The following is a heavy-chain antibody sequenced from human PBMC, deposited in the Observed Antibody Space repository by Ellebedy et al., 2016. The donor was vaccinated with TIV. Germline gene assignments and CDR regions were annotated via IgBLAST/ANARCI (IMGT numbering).Heavy chain of an antibody. CDR1: GFTFGDYA. V-gene: IGHV3-49*04. Sequence: GESLKISCTASGFTFGDYAMSWVRQAPGKGLEWVGFIRSKAYGGTTEYAASVKGRFTISRDDSKSIAYLQMNSLKTEDTAVYYCTRISLTYYDILTGPTFDYWGQGTLVTVSS. CDR3: TRISLTYYDILTGPTFDY. J-gene: IGHJ4*02. D-gene: IGHD3-9*01. CDR2: IRSKAYGGTT.